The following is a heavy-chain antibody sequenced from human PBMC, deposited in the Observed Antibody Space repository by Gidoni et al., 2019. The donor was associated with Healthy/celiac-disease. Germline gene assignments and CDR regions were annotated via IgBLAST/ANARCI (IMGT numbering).Heavy chain of an antibody. CDR1: GGTFSRYA. CDR3: ARSITSFGVNFDY. D-gene: IGHD3-3*01. J-gene: IGHJ4*02. CDR2: IIPIFGTA. V-gene: IGHV1-69*01. Sequence: EVKKPGSSVKVSCKASGGTFSRYAISWVRQASGQGLEWMGGIIPIFGTATYAQKFQGRVTITADESTSTAYMELSSLRSEDTAVYYCARSITSFGVNFDYWGQGTLVTVSS.